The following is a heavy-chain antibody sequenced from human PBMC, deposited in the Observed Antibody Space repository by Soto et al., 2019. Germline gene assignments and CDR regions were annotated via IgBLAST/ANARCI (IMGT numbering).Heavy chain of an antibody. CDR1: GAALNSGNYY. Sequence: QVRLQESGPGLVKPSETLSLTCSVSGAALNSGNYYWSWIRQVPGKGLEWIGHKFVTGAVDYNPSLRYRITIPQDTSERQFSLNLRLVTAADTAVYYCARLRIATNNYKWFDPWGQGTLVTVSS. J-gene: IGHJ5*02. V-gene: IGHV4-31*03. CDR3: ARLRIATNNYKWFDP. D-gene: IGHD2-21*01. CDR2: KFVTGAV.